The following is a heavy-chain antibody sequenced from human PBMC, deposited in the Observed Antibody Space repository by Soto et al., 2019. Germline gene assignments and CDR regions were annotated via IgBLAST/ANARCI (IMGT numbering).Heavy chain of an antibody. J-gene: IGHJ4*02. CDR3: AKVVVAATRHTDFDS. Sequence: KLPETLSRTCTVSGGSINSNNYYCAWIRQPPGKGLAWIASIYYDGSTYYNPSLKSRVSISVDTSKNHFSLKLSSATAADTAVYYCAKVVVAATRHTDFDSWGQGTLVTVSS. CDR2: IYYDGST. CDR1: GGSINSNNYY. V-gene: IGHV4-39*02. D-gene: IGHD2-15*01.